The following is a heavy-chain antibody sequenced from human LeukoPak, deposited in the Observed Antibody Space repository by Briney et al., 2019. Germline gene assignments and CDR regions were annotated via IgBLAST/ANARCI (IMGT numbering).Heavy chain of an antibody. D-gene: IGHD1-26*01. Sequence: SETLSLTCTVSGYSISSGYYWGWIRQPPGKGLEWIGSIYHSGSTYYNPSLKSRVTISVDTSKNQFSLKLSSVTAADTAVYYCARAGVGAIFLGDYWGQGTLVTVSS. J-gene: IGHJ4*02. V-gene: IGHV4-38-2*02. CDR3: ARAGVGAIFLGDY. CDR2: IYHSGST. CDR1: GYSISSGYY.